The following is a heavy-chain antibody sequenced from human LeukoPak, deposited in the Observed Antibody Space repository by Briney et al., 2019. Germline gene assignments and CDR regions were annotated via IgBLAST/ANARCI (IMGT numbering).Heavy chain of an antibody. D-gene: IGHD1-26*01. CDR2: IIGGAGST. J-gene: IGHJ6*03. CDR3: ARDPYSGSYGDYYYYYMDV. CDR1: GFSFSSHG. V-gene: IGHV3-23*01. Sequence: GGSLRLSCAASGFSFSSHGMSWVRQAPGKGLEWVSGIIGGAGSTYYADSVRGRFTISGDNSKNTLYLQMNSLRDEDTAVYYCARDPYSGSYGDYYYYYMDVWGKGTTVTISS.